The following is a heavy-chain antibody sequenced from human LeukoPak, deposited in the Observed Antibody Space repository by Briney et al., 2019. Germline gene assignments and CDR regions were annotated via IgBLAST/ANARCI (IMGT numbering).Heavy chain of an antibody. CDR3: ARHGTISSESYFDY. D-gene: IGHD1-14*01. Sequence: PPETLSLTCSVSGGSVSSYYWSWIRQSPGKGLEWIGYIHNSGRTNYNPSLKSRVTGFVDTSKNQVSLRLSSVTAADTAVYYCARHGTISSESYFDYWGQGALVTVSS. V-gene: IGHV4-59*08. J-gene: IGHJ4*02. CDR1: GGSVSSYY. CDR2: IHNSGRT.